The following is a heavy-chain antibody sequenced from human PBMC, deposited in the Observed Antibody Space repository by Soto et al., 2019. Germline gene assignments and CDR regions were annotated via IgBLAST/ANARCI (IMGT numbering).Heavy chain of an antibody. J-gene: IGHJ4*02. D-gene: IGHD2-2*02. CDR3: ARALATIHGPDY. CDR1: GFTFSSYE. V-gene: IGHV3-48*03. CDR2: ISSSGSTI. Sequence: EVQLVESGGGLVQPGGSLRLSCAASGFTFSSYEMNWVRQAPGKGLEWVSYISSSGSTIYYADSVKGRFTISRDNAKNSLYLQMNSLRAEDTAVYYCARALATIHGPDYWGQGTLVTVSS.